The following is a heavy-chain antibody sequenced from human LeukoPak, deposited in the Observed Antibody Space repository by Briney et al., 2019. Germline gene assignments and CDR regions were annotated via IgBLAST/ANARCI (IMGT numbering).Heavy chain of an antibody. Sequence: ASVKVSCKASGYTFTGYYMHWVRQAPGQGLEWMGWISAYNGNTNYAQKFQGRVTMTTDTSTSTAYMELRSLRSDDTAVYYCARAEEQWLVSDYWGQGTLVTVSS. CDR2: ISAYNGNT. CDR1: GYTFTGYY. V-gene: IGHV1-18*04. CDR3: ARAEEQWLVSDY. J-gene: IGHJ4*02. D-gene: IGHD6-19*01.